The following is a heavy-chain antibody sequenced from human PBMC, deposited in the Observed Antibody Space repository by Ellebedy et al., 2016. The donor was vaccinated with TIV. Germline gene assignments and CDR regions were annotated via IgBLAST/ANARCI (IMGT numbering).Heavy chain of an antibody. J-gene: IGHJ6*02. CDR2: ISSRGSSI. V-gene: IGHV3-21*01. CDR3: ARGKLIAAAGLWKPEPNNINYDMDV. D-gene: IGHD6-13*01. CDR1: GFTFSSYS. Sequence: PGGSLRLSCAASGFTFSSYSMNRVRQAPGKGLEWVSSISSRGSSIYYADSAKGRFTISRDNAKNSLYLQMNSLRAEDTAVYYCARGKLIAAAGLWKPEPNNINYDMDVWGQGTTVTVSS.